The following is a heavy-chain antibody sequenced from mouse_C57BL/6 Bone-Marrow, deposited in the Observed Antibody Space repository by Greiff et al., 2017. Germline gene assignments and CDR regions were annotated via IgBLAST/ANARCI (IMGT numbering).Heavy chain of an antibody. V-gene: IGHV5-4*01. CDR1: GFTFSSYA. J-gene: IGHJ3*01. Sequence: EVKVVESGGGLVKPGGSLKLSCAASGFTFSSYAMSWVRQTPEKRLEWVATISDGGSYTYYPDNVKGRFTISRDNAKNNLYLQMSHLKSEDTAMYYCARDREGNSWFAYWGQGTLVTVSA. CDR2: ISDGGSYT. D-gene: IGHD2-1*01. CDR3: ARDREGNSWFAY.